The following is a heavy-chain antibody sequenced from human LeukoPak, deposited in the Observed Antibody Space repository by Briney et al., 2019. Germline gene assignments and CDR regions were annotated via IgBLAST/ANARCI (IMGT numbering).Heavy chain of an antibody. CDR3: ARDLRTYYYDISGSSLFDQ. V-gene: IGHV1-69*13. J-gene: IGHJ4*02. CDR1: GGTFSSYA. Sequence: SVKVSCKASGGTFSSYAISWVRQAPGQGLEWMGGIIPIFGTANYAQKFQGRVTITADESTSTAYMELSSLRPEDTAVYYCARDLRTYYYDISGSSLFDQWGQGTLVTVSS. D-gene: IGHD3-22*01. CDR2: IIPIFGTA.